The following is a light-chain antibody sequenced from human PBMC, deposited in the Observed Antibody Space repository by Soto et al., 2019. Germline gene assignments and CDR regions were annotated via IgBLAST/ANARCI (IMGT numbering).Light chain of an antibody. V-gene: IGKV3-20*01. CDR1: QSVSSSY. J-gene: IGKJ4*01. CDR2: GAS. Sequence: EIVLTQSPGTLSLSPGERATLSCRASQSVSSSYLAWYQQKPGQAPRLLIYGASSRATGIPDRFSGSGSGTDFTLTISRLEPEHFAVYYCQQYGSSLGVIFGGGTKVEIK. CDR3: QQYGSSLGVI.